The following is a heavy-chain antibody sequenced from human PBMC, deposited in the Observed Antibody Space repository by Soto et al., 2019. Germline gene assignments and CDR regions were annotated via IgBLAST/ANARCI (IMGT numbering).Heavy chain of an antibody. CDR3: ARELQFFDRGTFTNWLDP. CDR1: GGSIGSYY. V-gene: IGHV4-59*12. CDR2: IYYTGST. D-gene: IGHD3-16*01. Sequence: SETLSLTCIVSGGSIGSYYWSWIRQPPGKGLEFIGYIYYTGSTNYSPSLRSRVTMSVDTSKNQFSLKPRSVTAADTAVYYCARELQFFDRGTFTNWLDPWGQGTQVTVSS. J-gene: IGHJ5*02.